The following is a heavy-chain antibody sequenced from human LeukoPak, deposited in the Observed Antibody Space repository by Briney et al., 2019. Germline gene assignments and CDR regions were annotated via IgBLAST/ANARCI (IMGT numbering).Heavy chain of an antibody. CDR1: GFTFGDYT. CDR3: ARDRDYGSYYYYYYYMDV. CDR2: INSDGSST. J-gene: IGHJ6*03. V-gene: IGHV3-74*01. Sequence: GGSLRLSCTTSGFTFGDYTMSWIRQAPGKGLEWVSRINSDGSSTSYADSVKGRFTISRDNAKNTLYLQMNSLRAEDTAVYYCARDRDYGSYYYYYYYMDVWGKGTTVTVSS. D-gene: IGHD4-17*01.